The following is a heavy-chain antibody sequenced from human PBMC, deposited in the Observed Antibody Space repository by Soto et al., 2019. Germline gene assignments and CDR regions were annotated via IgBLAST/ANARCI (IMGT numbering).Heavy chain of an antibody. Sequence: QVQLVESGGGVVQPGRSLRLSCAASGFTFSSYGMHWVRQAPGKGLEWVAVISYDGSNKYYADSVKGRFTISRDNSKNXLYLQMNSLRAEDTAVYYCAKAFRVAATRWNWFDPWGQGTLVTVSS. CDR3: AKAFRVAATRWNWFDP. D-gene: IGHD2-15*01. CDR1: GFTFSSYG. J-gene: IGHJ5*02. CDR2: ISYDGSNK. V-gene: IGHV3-30*18.